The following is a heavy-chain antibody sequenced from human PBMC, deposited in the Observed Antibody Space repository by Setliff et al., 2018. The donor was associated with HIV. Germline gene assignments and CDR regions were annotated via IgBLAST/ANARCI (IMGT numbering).Heavy chain of an antibody. D-gene: IGHD5-12*01. CDR3: ARAEMATIVAFDI. J-gene: IGHJ3*02. CDR1: DGSFSSDY. CDR2: IYYSGST. Sequence: SETLSLTCTVSDGSFSSDYWTWIRQTPGKGLEWIGYIYYSGSTKYNPSLASRVTISVDTSKNHFSLKLTSVTAADTAVYYCARAEMATIVAFDIWGQGTMVTVSS. V-gene: IGHV4-59*01.